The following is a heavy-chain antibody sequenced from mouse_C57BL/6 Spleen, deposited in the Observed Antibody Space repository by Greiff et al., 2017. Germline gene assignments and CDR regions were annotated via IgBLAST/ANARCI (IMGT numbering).Heavy chain of an antibody. V-gene: IGHV1-26*01. Sequence: VQLQQSGPELVKPGASVKISCKASGYTFTDYYMNWVKQSHGKSLEWIGDINPNNGGTSYNQKFKGKATLTVDKSSSTAYMELRSLTSEDSAVYYCLYGSSHWYFDVWGTGTTVTVSS. CDR2: INPNNGGT. CDR3: LYGSSHWYFDV. CDR1: GYTFTDYY. J-gene: IGHJ1*03. D-gene: IGHD1-1*01.